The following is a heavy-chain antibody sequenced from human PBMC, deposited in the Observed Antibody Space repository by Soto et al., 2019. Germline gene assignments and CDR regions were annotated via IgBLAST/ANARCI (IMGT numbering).Heavy chain of an antibody. CDR2: ISWDSGII. J-gene: IGHJ3*01. Sequence: PGGSLKLSCAASKVSVENYAFHWVRQAPGKGLEWVSGISWDSGIISHADSAKGRFSISRDNAKKYVFLQMDSLRPEDTALYYCVKDFGYYYDYAFDVWAQGTAVTVPS. V-gene: IGHV3-9*01. CDR3: VKDFGYYYDYAFDV. D-gene: IGHD3-22*01. CDR1: KVSVENYA.